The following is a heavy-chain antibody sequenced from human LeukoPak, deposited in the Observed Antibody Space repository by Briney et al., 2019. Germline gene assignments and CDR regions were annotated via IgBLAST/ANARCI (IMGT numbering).Heavy chain of an antibody. D-gene: IGHD2-2*01. CDR3: ARENIVVVPAAMGVDYYYMDV. V-gene: IGHV3-30*04. J-gene: IGHJ6*03. CDR1: GFTFSSYA. CDR2: ISYDGSNK. Sequence: PGGSLRLSCAASGFTFSSYAVHWVRQAPGKGLEWVAVISYDGSNKYYADSVKGRFTISRDNSKNTLYLQMNSLRAEDTAVYYCARENIVVVPAAMGVDYYYMDVWGKGTTVTVSS.